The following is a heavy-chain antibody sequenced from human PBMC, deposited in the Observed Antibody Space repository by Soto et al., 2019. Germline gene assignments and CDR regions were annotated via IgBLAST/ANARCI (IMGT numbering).Heavy chain of an antibody. CDR1: GYTFTSND. Sequence: QVKLVQSGAEVKKPGASVKVSCKASGYTFTSNDINWVRQATGQGFEWMGWMSPKSGDTGYAQKFQGRVTRTRDTYISSFYMDLSSMRSEDTAVYYCAGGPPNWGFDFWGQGAVVIGPS. V-gene: IGHV1-8*01. D-gene: IGHD7-27*01. CDR3: AGGPPNWGFDF. CDR2: MSPKSGDT. J-gene: IGHJ4*02.